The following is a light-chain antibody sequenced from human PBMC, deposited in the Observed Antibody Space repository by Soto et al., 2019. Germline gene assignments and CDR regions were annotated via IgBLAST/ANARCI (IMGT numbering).Light chain of an antibody. J-gene: IGKJ1*01. CDR1: QSVSSP. Sequence: ELVITQFPATLSVSPGERATLSCRASQSVSSPLAWYQQKPGQAPRLLIYGASTRATGSPARFSGSGSGTEFTLTISSLQSEDFAVYYCQQYNNWPKTFGQGTKVDIK. V-gene: IGKV3-15*01. CDR2: GAS. CDR3: QQYNNWPKT.